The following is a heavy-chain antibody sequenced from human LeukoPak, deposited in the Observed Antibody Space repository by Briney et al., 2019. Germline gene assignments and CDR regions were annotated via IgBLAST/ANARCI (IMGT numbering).Heavy chain of an antibody. CDR2: IKQDGSEK. CDR3: AREFENYDSSGYYSY. CDR1: GFTFSNYW. V-gene: IGHV3-7*01. Sequence: GSLRLSCAASGFTFSNYWMNWVRQAPGKGLEWVANIKQDGSEKYYVDSVKGRFTISRDNAKNSLYLQMNSLRAEDTAVYYCAREFENYDSSGYYSYWGQGTLVTVSS. D-gene: IGHD3-22*01. J-gene: IGHJ4*02.